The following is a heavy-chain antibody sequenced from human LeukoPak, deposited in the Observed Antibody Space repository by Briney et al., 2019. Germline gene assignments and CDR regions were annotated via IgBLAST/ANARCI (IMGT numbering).Heavy chain of an antibody. J-gene: IGHJ4*02. CDR1: GGSISSYY. Sequence: PSETLSLTCTVSGGSISSYYWSWIRQPPGKGLEWMGYIENSGNTNYHPSLRSRVTISIDTSKNQFSLKLTSVTAADTAVYYCARHGSDWTFDYWGQGTLVTVSS. V-gene: IGHV4-59*08. D-gene: IGHD2-21*02. CDR3: ARHGSDWTFDY. CDR2: IENSGNT.